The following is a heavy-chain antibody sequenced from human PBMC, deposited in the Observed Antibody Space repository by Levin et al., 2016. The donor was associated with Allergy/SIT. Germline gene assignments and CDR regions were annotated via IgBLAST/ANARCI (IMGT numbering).Heavy chain of an antibody. CDR1: GGSFSGYY. Sequence: SETLSLTCAVYGGSFSGYYWSWIRQPPGKGLEWIGEINHSGSTNYNPSLKSRVTISVDTSKNQFSLKLSSVTAADTAVYYCARVYYGSGSYSPFGYWGQGTLVTVSS. CDR2: INHSGST. CDR3: ARVYYGSGSYSPFGY. V-gene: IGHV4-34*01. D-gene: IGHD3-10*01. J-gene: IGHJ4*02.